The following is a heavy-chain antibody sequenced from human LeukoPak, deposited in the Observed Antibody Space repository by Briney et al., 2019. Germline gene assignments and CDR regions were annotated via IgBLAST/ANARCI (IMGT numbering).Heavy chain of an antibody. CDR3: ARDHQGSYYDSSGYYLPTYYFDC. D-gene: IGHD3-22*01. CDR2: ISSRSGSSI. J-gene: IGHJ4*02. CDR1: GFTFSDYY. V-gene: IGHV3-11*04. Sequence: GGSLRLSCAASGFTFSDYYMSWIRQAPGKGLEWVSYISSRSGSSIYYADSVKGRFTTSRDNAKNSLYLQMNSLRAEDTAVYYCARDHQGSYYDSSGYYLPTYYFDCWGQGTLVTVSS.